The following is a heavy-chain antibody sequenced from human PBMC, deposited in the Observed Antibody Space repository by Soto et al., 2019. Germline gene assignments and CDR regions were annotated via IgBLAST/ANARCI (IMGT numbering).Heavy chain of an antibody. D-gene: IGHD4-17*01. CDR2: IFSSGNT. CDR3: ARAYDYRDPRDAFDS. V-gene: IGHV4-59*12. Sequence: SETLSLTCTVSGASISPYYWTWIRQPPGKGLEWIGYIFSSGNTNYNPSLKSRVTILVDTSNNQVSLKLTSVTAADSAVYYCARAYDYRDPRDAFDSWGQGTMVTVSS. CDR1: GASISPYY. J-gene: IGHJ3*01.